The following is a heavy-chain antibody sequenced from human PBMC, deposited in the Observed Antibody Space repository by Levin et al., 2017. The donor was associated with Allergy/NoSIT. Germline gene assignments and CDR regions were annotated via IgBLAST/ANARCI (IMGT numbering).Heavy chain of an antibody. D-gene: IGHD6-19*01. V-gene: IGHV2-5*02. CDR3: VGSLLIAVAGTGPGELQFDY. J-gene: IGHJ4*02. CDR1: GFSLSTSGVG. CDR2: IYWDDDK. Sequence: SGPTLVKPTQTLTLTCTFSGFSLSTSGVGVGWIRQPPGKALEWLALIYWDDDKRYSPSLKSRLTITKDTSKNQVVLTMTNMDPVDTATYYCVGSLLIAVAGTGPGELQFDYWGQGTLVTVSS.